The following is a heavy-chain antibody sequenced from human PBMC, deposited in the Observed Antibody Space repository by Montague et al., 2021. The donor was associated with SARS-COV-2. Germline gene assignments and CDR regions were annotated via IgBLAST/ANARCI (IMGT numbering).Heavy chain of an antibody. Sequence: SETLSLTCTVSGDSINNYYWSWIRQPPGKGLEWIRNTFYSGSTMYNPSLKSRVTISVDTSKNQFSLNLSSVTAADPAVYFCARLSGYNPFDTFDLWGPGTMVTVSS. CDR1: GDSINNYY. CDR2: TFYSGST. CDR3: ARLSGYNPFDTFDL. J-gene: IGHJ3*01. V-gene: IGHV4-59*01. D-gene: IGHD5-24*01.